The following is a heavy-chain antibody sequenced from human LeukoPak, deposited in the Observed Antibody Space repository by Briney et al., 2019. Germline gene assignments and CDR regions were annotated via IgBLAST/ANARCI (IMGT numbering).Heavy chain of an antibody. V-gene: IGHV4-59*01. CDR1: GGSISSYY. Sequence: TPSETLSLTCTVSGGSISSYYRSWIRQPPGKGLEWIGYIYNSGSTNYNPSLKSRVTISVDTSKNQFSLKLRSVTAADTAVYFCARAGGFGEYGAFDIWGQGTMVTVSS. D-gene: IGHD3-10*01. J-gene: IGHJ3*02. CDR2: IYNSGST. CDR3: ARAGGFGEYGAFDI.